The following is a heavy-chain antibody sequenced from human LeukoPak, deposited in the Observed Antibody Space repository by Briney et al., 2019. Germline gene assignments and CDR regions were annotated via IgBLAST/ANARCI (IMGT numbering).Heavy chain of an antibody. D-gene: IGHD4-17*01. Sequence: PSETLSLTCAVYGVSFSGYYWSWIRQPPGKGLEWIGEINHSGSTNYNPSLKSRVTISVDTSKNQFSLKLSSVTAADTAVYYCAHGDYPGEAFDIWGQGTMVTVSS. V-gene: IGHV4-34*01. CDR3: AHGDYPGEAFDI. CDR2: INHSGST. J-gene: IGHJ3*02. CDR1: GVSFSGYY.